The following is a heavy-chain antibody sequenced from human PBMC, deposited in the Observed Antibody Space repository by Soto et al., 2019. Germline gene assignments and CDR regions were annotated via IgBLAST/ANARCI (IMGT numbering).Heavy chain of an antibody. J-gene: IGHJ5*02. CDR3: ARRPVQRNSCYDLRFDP. Sequence: GESLKISCKGSGYSFTSYWIGWVRQMPGKGLEWMGIIYPGYSDTRYSPSFQGQVTISADKSISTAYLQWSSLKASDNAMYSCARRPVQRNSCYDLRFDPLGQGTLVTVSS. CDR1: GYSFTSYW. V-gene: IGHV5-51*01. CDR2: IYPGYSDT. D-gene: IGHD5-12*01.